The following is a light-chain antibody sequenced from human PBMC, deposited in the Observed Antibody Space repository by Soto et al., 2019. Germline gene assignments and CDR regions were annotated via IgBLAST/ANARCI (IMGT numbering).Light chain of an antibody. CDR2: GTS. J-gene: IGKJ2*01. Sequence: EIVLTQSPGTLSLSPGEIATLSCRASQSVSSSSYLAWYQQKPGQAPRLLIHGTSSRATGIPDRFSGSGSGTDFTLTISRLEPEDFAVYYCQQYGRSPYTFGQGTNLEIK. V-gene: IGKV3-20*01. CDR3: QQYGRSPYT. CDR1: QSVSSSSY.